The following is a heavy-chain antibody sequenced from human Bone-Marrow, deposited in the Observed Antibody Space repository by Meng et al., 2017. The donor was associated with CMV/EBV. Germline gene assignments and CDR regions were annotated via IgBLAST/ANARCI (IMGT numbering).Heavy chain of an antibody. CDR3: ARKIYYGSGSYPDY. V-gene: IGHV3-21*01. J-gene: IGHJ4*02. Sequence: GESLKISCAASGFTFSSYSMNWVRQAPGKGLEWVSSISSSSSSIYYADSVKGRFTISRDNDKNSMYLQMNSLRAEDRAVYYCARKIYYGSGSYPDYWGQGTLVTVSS. CDR2: ISSSSSSI. D-gene: IGHD3-10*01. CDR1: GFTFSSYS.